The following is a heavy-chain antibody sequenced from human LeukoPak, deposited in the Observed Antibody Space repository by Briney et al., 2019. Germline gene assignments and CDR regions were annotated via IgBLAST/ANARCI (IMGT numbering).Heavy chain of an antibody. CDR2: IYYSGST. CDR1: GGSISNYD. D-gene: IGHD5-12*01. V-gene: IGHV4-59*13. J-gene: IGHJ4*02. Sequence: SETLSLTCTVSGGSISNYDGNWIRQPPGKGLEWIGYIYYSGSTKYSPSLKSRVTISVGTSKNQFSLKLRSVTAADTAVYYCARGFDSKSTYFDYWGQGTLVTVSS. CDR3: ARGFDSKSTYFDY.